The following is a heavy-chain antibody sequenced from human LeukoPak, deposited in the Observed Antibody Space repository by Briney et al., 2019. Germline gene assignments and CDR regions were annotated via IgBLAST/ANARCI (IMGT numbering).Heavy chain of an antibody. D-gene: IGHD1-26*01. J-gene: IGHJ4*02. V-gene: IGHV4-34*01. Sequence: SETLSLTCAVYSGSFSGHYWNWIRQSPGKGLEWIGEINHVGTTNYNPSLKSRVTISVDTPKNQFSLNISSVSAADTAVYYCVRGGKGRGSYYYWGQGTSVTASS. CDR3: VRGGKGRGSYYY. CDR2: INHVGTT. CDR1: SGSFSGHY.